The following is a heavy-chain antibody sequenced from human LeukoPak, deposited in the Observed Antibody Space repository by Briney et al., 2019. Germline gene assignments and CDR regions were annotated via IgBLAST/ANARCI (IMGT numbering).Heavy chain of an antibody. Sequence: GGSLRLSCAASGFTFSSYSMNWVRQAPGKGLEWVSYISSSSSTIYYADSVKGRFTISRDNAKNSLYLQMNSLRDEDTAVYYCARALYFYDSSGYYYNDYWGQGTLVTVSS. CDR1: GFTFSSYS. J-gene: IGHJ4*02. CDR2: ISSSSSTI. D-gene: IGHD3-22*01. V-gene: IGHV3-48*02. CDR3: ARALYFYDSSGYYYNDY.